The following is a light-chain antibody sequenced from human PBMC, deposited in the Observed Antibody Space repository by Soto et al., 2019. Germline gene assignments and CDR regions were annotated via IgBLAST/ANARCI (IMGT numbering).Light chain of an antibody. Sequence: EIVLTQSPATLSLSPGERATLSCRASRSFASSYLAWYQHKPGQAPRLLIYAASSRATGIPDRFIGSGSGTDFTLTIGRPEPDDSAVYYCHHYDSSPPYTFGQGTKLEIK. CDR3: HHYDSSPPYT. CDR1: RSFASSY. V-gene: IGKV3-20*01. CDR2: AAS. J-gene: IGKJ2*01.